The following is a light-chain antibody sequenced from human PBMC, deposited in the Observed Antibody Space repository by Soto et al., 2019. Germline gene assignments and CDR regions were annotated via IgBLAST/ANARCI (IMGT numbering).Light chain of an antibody. CDR2: DAS. CDR1: QDISNY. Sequence: DIQMTQSPSSLSASVGDRVTITCQASQDISNYLNWYQQKPGKAPKLLIYDASNLETGFPSRFSGSGSGTDFTFTISLLQPEYIATYYCQQYDNLPLTFGGGNKVEIK. J-gene: IGKJ4*01. V-gene: IGKV1-33*01. CDR3: QQYDNLPLT.